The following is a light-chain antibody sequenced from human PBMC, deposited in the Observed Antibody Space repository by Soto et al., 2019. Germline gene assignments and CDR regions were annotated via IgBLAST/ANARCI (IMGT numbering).Light chain of an antibody. V-gene: IGLV2-23*01. CDR1: SSEVGSYNL. CDR3: CSYAGSSTYV. J-gene: IGLJ1*01. CDR2: EGS. Sequence: QSALNQPASGSGAPGQSITISCTGTSSEVGSYNLVSWYQQHPGKATKLMIYEGSKRPSGVSNRLSGSQSGNTASLTISGLRADDDADYYCCSYAGSSTYVCGTGTKLTVL.